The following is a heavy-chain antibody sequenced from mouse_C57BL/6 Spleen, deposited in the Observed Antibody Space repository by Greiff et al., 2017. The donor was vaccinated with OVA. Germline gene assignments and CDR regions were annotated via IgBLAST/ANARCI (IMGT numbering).Heavy chain of an antibody. CDR2: INPGSGGT. D-gene: IGHD2-5*01. CDR3: ARYNSKDAWFAY. CDR1: GYAFTNYL. J-gene: IGHJ3*01. V-gene: IGHV1-54*01. Sequence: VQLQQSGAELVRPGTSVKVSCKASGYAFTNYLIEWVKQRPGQGLEWIGVINPGSGGTNYNEKFKGKATLTADKSSSTAYMQLSSLTSEDSAVYFCARYNSKDAWFAYWGQGTLVTVSA.